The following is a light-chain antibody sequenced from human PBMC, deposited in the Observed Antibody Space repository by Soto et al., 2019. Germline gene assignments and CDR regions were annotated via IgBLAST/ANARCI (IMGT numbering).Light chain of an antibody. CDR2: AAS. V-gene: IGKV1-9*01. J-gene: IGKJ4*01. Sequence: IQLTQSPSSLSASVGDRVTITCRASQGISSYLAWYQQKPGKAPKLLIYAASTLQSVVPSRFSGSGSGTDFTLTISSLQPEDFATYYFQQLNSYPLTFGGGTKVEIK. CDR1: QGISSY. CDR3: QQLNSYPLT.